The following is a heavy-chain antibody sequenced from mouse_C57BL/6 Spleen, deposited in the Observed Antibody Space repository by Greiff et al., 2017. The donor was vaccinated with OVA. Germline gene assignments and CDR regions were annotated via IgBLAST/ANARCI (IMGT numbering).Heavy chain of an antibody. CDR2: KWSGGST. CDR3: AKDYYGSSYGYFDV. J-gene: IGHJ1*03. Sequence: QVQLQQSGPGLVQPSQSLSITCTVSGFSLTSYGVHWVRQPPGKGLEWLGVKWSGGSTDYNAAFISRLSISKDNSKSQVFFKMNSLQADDTAIYYCAKDYYGSSYGYFDVWGTGTTVTVSS. D-gene: IGHD1-1*01. V-gene: IGHV2-4*01. CDR1: GFSLTSYG.